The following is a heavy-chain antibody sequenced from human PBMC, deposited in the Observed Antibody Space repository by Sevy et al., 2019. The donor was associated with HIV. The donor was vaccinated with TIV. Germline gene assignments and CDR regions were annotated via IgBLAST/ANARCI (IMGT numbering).Heavy chain of an antibody. J-gene: IGHJ4*02. D-gene: IGHD2-8*01. CDR2: LSFGCGKI. CDR3: AREGCSRPHDY. V-gene: IGHV3-23*01. CDR1: GFAFHEYS. Sequence: GGSLRLSCAASGFAFHEYSMSWIRQAPGKGLEWVATLSFGCGKINYADSVKVRFTISRVNSKNSFYLQMDNLRVEDTALYYCAREGCSRPHDYWGQGTRVTVSS.